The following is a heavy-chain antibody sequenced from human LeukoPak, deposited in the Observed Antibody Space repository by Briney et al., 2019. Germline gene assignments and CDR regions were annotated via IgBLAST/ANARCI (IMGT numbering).Heavy chain of an antibody. CDR3: ARGFSTRGSSTSCFDY. CDR1: GGSISSYY. J-gene: IGHJ4*02. Sequence: SETLSLTCTVSGGSISSYYWSWIRQPPGKGLEWIGRIYTSGSTNYNPSLKSRVTISVDTSKNQFSLKLSSVTAADTAVYYCARGFSTRGSSTSCFDYWGQGTLVTVSS. D-gene: IGHD2-2*01. V-gene: IGHV4-4*08. CDR2: IYTSGST.